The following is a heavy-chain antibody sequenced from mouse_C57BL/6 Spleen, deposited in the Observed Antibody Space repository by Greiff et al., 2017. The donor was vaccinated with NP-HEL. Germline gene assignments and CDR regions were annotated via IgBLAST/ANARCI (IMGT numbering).Heavy chain of an antibody. CDR2: IDPSDSYT. V-gene: IGHV1-69*01. D-gene: IGHD1-1*01. CDR1: GYTFTSYW. Sequence: QVQLQQPGAELVLPGASVKLSCKASGYTFTSYWMHWVKQSPGQGLEWIGEIDPSDSYTNYNQKFKGKSTLTVDKSSSTAYMQLSSLTSEDSAVYYCARGPPTRAMDYWGQGTSVTVSS. CDR3: ARGPPTRAMDY. J-gene: IGHJ4*01.